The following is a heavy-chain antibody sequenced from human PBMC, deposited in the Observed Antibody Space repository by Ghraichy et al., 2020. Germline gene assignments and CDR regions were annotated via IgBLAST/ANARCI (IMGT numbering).Heavy chain of an antibody. CDR1: GFTFSSYA. CDR3: AKAGGYCSGGRCYAYYYYGMDV. J-gene: IGHJ6*02. Sequence: GGSLRLSCAASGFTFSSYAMSWVRQAPGKGLEWVSAISGSGGSTYYADSVKGRFTISRDNSKNTLYLQMNSLRAEDTAVYYCAKAGGYCSGGRCYAYYYYGMDVWGQGTTVTVSS. V-gene: IGHV3-23*01. CDR2: ISGSGGST. D-gene: IGHD2-15*01.